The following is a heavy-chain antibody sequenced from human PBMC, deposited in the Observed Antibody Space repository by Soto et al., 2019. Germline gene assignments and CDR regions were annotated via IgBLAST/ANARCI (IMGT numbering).Heavy chain of an antibody. CDR3: ARQEGYLAGCQGF. V-gene: IGHV4-39*01. J-gene: IGHJ4*02. CDR2: IYYNGRN. CDR1: GGSISSSNYY. Sequence: QMHLQESGPGLVKPSETLSLTCNVSGGSISSSNYYWGWIRQPPGEGLEWIGSIYYNGRNNYNPSFHSLVTISQDTSKNQFFLKMSSVPAADTAVYYCARQEGYLAGCQGFWGQGTLVTVSS. D-gene: IGHD3-22*01.